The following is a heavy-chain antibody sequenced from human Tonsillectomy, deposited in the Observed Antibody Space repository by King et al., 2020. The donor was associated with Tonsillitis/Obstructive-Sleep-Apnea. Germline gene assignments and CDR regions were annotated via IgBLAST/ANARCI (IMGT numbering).Heavy chain of an antibody. D-gene: IGHD2-8*01. CDR3: ARDIYSAGVGYFDD. CDR2: IWWDGSNK. Sequence: VQLVESGGGVVQAGTSLRLSCIASGFNFTSYSIHWVRQAPGKGLEWVAVIWWDGSNKYYDDSVKGRFIISKDDSKNTVYLQLSSLRAEDTAFYYCARDIYSAGVGYFDDWGQGTLVTVSS. CDR1: GFNFTSYS. V-gene: IGHV3-33*01. J-gene: IGHJ4*02.